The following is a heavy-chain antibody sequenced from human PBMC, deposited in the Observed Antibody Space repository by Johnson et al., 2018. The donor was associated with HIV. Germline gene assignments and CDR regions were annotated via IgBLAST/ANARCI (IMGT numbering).Heavy chain of an antibody. J-gene: IGHJ3*02. CDR1: GFTFSNAW. CDR3: ARGDCSGGSCYGPGAFDI. V-gene: IGHV3-15*01. CDR2: IKSKTDGGTR. D-gene: IGHD2-15*01. Sequence: VQLVESGGGLVQPGGSLRLSCAASGFTFSNAWMSWVRQAPGKGLEWVDRIKSKTDGGTRDYAAPVKGRFTISRDNAKNSLYLQMNSLKTEDTAVYYCARGDCSGGSCYGPGAFDIWGQGTMVTVSS.